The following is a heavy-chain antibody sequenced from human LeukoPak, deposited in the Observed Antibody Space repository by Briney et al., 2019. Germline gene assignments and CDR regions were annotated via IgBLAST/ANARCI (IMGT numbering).Heavy chain of an antibody. V-gene: IGHV1-46*01. Sequence: ASVKVSCKASGYTFTSYYMHWVRQAPGQGLEWMGIINPSIGSTSYAQKFQGRVTMTRDTSTSTAYMELSSLRSEDTAVYYCARDPGVTMVRGVIPIEYYYYYYMDVWGKGTTVTVSS. D-gene: IGHD3-10*01. CDR2: INPSIGST. CDR3: ARDPGVTMVRGVIPIEYYYYYYMDV. J-gene: IGHJ6*03. CDR1: GYTFTSYY.